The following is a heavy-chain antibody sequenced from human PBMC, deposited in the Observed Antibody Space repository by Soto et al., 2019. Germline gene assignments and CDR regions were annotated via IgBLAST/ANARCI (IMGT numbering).Heavy chain of an antibody. Sequence: AGESLKISCKGSGYSFNNNWIGWVRQMPGKGLEWMGIIHPGDSDSRYSPSFQGQVTMSVDKSINTAYLQWSSLKASDPAMYYCARRDSSGFPDYWGQGTLVTVSS. CDR2: IHPGDSDS. J-gene: IGHJ4*02. CDR1: GYSFNNNW. V-gene: IGHV5-51*01. D-gene: IGHD3-22*01. CDR3: ARRDSSGFPDY.